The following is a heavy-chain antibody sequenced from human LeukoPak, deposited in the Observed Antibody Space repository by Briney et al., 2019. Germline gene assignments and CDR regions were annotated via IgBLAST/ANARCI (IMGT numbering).Heavy chain of an antibody. CDR1: GFTFSGSA. V-gene: IGHV3-73*01. CDR2: IRSKANNDAT. CDR3: TRPDDYGDY. J-gene: IGHJ4*02. Sequence: PGRSLRLSCAASGFTFSGSAMHWVRQASGKGLEWVGRIRSKANNDATAYAASVKGRFTISRDDSKNTAYLQMNSLKTEDTAVYYCTRPDDYGDYWGQGTLVTVSS.